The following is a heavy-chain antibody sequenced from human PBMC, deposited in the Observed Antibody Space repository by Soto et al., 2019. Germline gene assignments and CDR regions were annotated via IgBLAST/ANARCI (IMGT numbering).Heavy chain of an antibody. CDR3: ARTDYSNRYRPPYYYYGMDV. CDR2: IIPIFGTA. CDR1: GGTFSSYA. J-gene: IGHJ6*02. V-gene: IGHV1-69*01. Sequence: QVQLVQSGAEVKKPGSSVKVSCKASGGTFSSYAISWVRQAPRQGLEWMGGIIPIFGTANYAQKFQGRVTITADESTSTAYMELSSLRSEDTAVYYCARTDYSNRYRPPYYYYGMDVWGQGTTVTVSS. D-gene: IGHD4-4*01.